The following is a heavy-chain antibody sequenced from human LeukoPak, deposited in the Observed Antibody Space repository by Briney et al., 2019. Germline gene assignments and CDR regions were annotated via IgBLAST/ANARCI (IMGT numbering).Heavy chain of an antibody. Sequence: GGSLRLSCAASGFTFSSYGMHWVRQAPGKGLEWVAFIRYDGSNKYYADSVKGRFTISRDNSKNTLYLQMNSLRTEETAVYYCAKGPAMVRGTFDPWGQGTLATVSS. D-gene: IGHD3-10*01. V-gene: IGHV3-30*02. CDR3: AKGPAMVRGTFDP. J-gene: IGHJ5*02. CDR2: IRYDGSNK. CDR1: GFTFSSYG.